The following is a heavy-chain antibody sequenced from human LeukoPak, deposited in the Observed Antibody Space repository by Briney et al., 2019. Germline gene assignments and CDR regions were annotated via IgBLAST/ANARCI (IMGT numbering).Heavy chain of an antibody. J-gene: IGHJ4*02. CDR3: ARGRSSSSWSDY. Sequence: QAGGSLRLSCAASGFIFSSYWMHWVRQAPGKGLVWVSCIHSDGTGTTHAESVKGRFYISRDNAKNTLYLQMTGLRGEDAAVYDCARGRSSSSWSDYWGQGTLVTVSS. D-gene: IGHD6-13*01. V-gene: IGHV3-74*01. CDR2: IHSDGTGT. CDR1: GFIFSSYW.